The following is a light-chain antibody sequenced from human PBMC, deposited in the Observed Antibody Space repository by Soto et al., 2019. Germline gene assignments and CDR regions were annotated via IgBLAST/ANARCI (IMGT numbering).Light chain of an antibody. V-gene: IGKV3-15*01. CDR2: GAS. Sequence: EIVMTQSPATLSVSPWERATLSCRASQSVSSNLAWYQQKPGQAPRLLIYGASTRATGIPARFSGSGSGTEFTLTITILHSEDSAVYYCQQYNNWPPCTFGQGTKVEIK. CDR1: QSVSSN. J-gene: IGKJ1*01. CDR3: QQYNNWPPCT.